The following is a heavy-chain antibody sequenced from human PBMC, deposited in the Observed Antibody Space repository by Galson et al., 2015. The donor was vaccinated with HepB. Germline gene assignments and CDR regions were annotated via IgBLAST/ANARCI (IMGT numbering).Heavy chain of an antibody. CDR2: ISWKSDFT. D-gene: IGHD3-10*01. V-gene: IGHV3-9*01. J-gene: IGHJ6*02. Sequence: SLRLSCAAPGFTFEDYAMHWVRQVPGKGLEWVSGISWKSDFTGYADSVRGRFTISRDNAKYSLYLQMNSLRTEDTALYYCAQDLTYYYGSGSYFVGMDAWAKGPRSPSP. CDR3: AQDLTYYYGSGSYFVGMDA. CDR1: GFTFEDYA.